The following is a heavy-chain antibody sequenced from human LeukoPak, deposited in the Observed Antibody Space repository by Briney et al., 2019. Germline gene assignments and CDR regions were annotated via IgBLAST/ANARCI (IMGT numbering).Heavy chain of an antibody. CDR2: MNPNSGNT. J-gene: IGHJ6*02. CDR3: ARGMHYYDSSGLRSFDYYYYGMDV. Sequence: GASVKVSCKASGYTFTGYYMHWVRQATGQGLEWMGWMNPNSGNTGYAQKFQGRVTMTRNTSISTAYMELSSLRSEDTAVYYCARGMHYYDSSGLRSFDYYYYGMDVWGQGTTVTVSS. CDR1: GYTFTGYY. V-gene: IGHV1-8*02. D-gene: IGHD3-22*01.